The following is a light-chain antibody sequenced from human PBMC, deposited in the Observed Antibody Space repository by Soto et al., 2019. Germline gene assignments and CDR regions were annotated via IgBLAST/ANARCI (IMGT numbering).Light chain of an antibody. V-gene: IGKV3-20*01. Sequence: EIVMTQSPATLSVSPGERATLSCRASQSVSSSFLAWYQQKPGQPPRLLIYSASGRATGIPDRFSGSGSGTDFTLTISSLEPEDSAVYYCQQYGSAPRTFGQGTKVDI. CDR3: QQYGSAPRT. J-gene: IGKJ1*01. CDR1: QSVSSSF. CDR2: SAS.